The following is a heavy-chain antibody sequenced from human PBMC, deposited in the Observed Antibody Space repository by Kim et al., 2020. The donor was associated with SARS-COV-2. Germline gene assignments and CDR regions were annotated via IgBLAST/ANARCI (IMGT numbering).Heavy chain of an antibody. CDR3: ARADIVATITYYFDY. V-gene: IGHV4-59*01. J-gene: IGHJ4*02. Sequence: PPLKSRVTISVDTSKNQFSLKLSSVTAADTAVYYCARADIVATITYYFDYWGQGTLVTVSS. D-gene: IGHD5-12*01.